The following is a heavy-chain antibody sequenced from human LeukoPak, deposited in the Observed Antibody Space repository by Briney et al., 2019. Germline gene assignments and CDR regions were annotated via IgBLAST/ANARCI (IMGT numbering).Heavy chain of an antibody. CDR3: AGGSGWIPDY. J-gene: IGHJ4*02. D-gene: IGHD6-19*01. Sequence: GGSLRLSCAASGLTFSSYWMNWVRQAPGKGLEWVANIKKDRSEKFYVDSVKGRFTISRDNAKNSLYLEMNSLRADDTAIYYCAGGSGWIPDYWGQGTLVSVSS. CDR2: IKKDRSEK. V-gene: IGHV3-7*04. CDR1: GLTFSSYW.